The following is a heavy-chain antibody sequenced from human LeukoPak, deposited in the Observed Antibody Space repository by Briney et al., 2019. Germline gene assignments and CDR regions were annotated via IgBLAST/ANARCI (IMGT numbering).Heavy chain of an antibody. D-gene: IGHD5-24*01. CDR2: LYSSGST. J-gene: IGHJ6*02. V-gene: IGHV3-66*01. Sequence: PGGSLRLSCAASGFTVSSNYMSWVRQAPGKGLEWVSLLYSSGSTYYADSVKGRFTISRVNSKDTLYLQMNSLRAEDTAVYYCASRDKGYYYGMDVWGQGTTVTVSS. CDR3: ASRDKGYYYGMDV. CDR1: GFTVSSNY.